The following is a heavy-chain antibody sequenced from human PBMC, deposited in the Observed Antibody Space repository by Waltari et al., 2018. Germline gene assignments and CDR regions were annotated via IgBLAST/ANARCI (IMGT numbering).Heavy chain of an antibody. V-gene: IGHV3-7*01. CDR3: SVSLNS. J-gene: IGHJ4*02. CDR1: GFNFNNYW. CDR2: IKHDGTES. Sequence: EVQLVESGGGLVQPGGSLRLSGAASGFNFNNYWMDWVRQVPGKGLEWVANIKHDGTESHYVGSVKGRFTVSRDKAHNLLYLQMDSLRVEDTAVYYCSVSLNSWGQGTLVTVSS.